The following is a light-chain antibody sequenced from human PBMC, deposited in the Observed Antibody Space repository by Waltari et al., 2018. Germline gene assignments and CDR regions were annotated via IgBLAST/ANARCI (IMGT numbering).Light chain of an antibody. CDR2: GTS. CDR1: QSVTSSS. V-gene: IGKV3-20*01. CDR3: QQYDGEVVT. J-gene: IGKJ4*01. Sequence: EIVLTQSPGTLSLSPGERATLSCRASQSVTSSSLTWYQKKVGQAPRLLSYGTSSRATGIPDRFRGRGYGTECTLTISRLEPEDLAVYYCQQYDGEVVTFGGGTKVEI.